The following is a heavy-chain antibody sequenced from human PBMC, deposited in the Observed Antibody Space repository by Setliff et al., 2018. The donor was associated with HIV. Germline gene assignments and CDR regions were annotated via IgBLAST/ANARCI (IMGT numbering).Heavy chain of an antibody. CDR3: ARHRDYNFLTGRNDAFDI. CDR1: GYSFATYW. Sequence: GESLKISCKGSGYSFATYWIGWVRQMPGKGLEWMGIIYPGDSDTRCSPSFQGQVTISADKSINTAYLQWSSLKASDTAMYCCARHRDYNFLTGRNDAFDIWGQGTMVTVSS. J-gene: IGHJ3*02. D-gene: IGHD3-9*01. CDR2: IYPGDSDT. V-gene: IGHV5-51*01.